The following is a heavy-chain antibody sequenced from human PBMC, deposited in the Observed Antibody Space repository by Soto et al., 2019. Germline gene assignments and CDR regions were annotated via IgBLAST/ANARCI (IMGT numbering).Heavy chain of an antibody. CDR3: ERDGKRGYDFDY. Sequence: EVQLVESGGGLVQPGGSLRLSCEASGFTVSVYAMDWVRQAPGKGLEWLSYSNGGSNYIFYADSVRGRFTISRDNVKNSLYLQMNSLTAEDTAVYYSERDGKRGYDFDYWGQGTLVTVSS. CDR2: SNGGSNYI. D-gene: IGHD1-1*01. CDR1: GFTVSVYA. V-gene: IGHV3-48*01. J-gene: IGHJ4*02.